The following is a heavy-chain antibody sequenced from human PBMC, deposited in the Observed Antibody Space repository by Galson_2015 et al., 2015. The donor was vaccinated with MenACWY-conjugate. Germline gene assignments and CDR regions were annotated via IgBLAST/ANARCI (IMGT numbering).Heavy chain of an antibody. Sequence: SLRLSCAASGFTFSSYWMSWVRQAPGKGLEWVANIKQDGSEKYYVDSVKGRFTISRDNAKNSLYLQMNSLRAEDTAVYYCARDRDYYDSSGGGDYWGQGTLVTVSS. CDR3: ARDRDYYDSSGGGDY. CDR1: GFTFSSYW. J-gene: IGHJ4*02. CDR2: IKQDGSEK. D-gene: IGHD3-22*01. V-gene: IGHV3-7*03.